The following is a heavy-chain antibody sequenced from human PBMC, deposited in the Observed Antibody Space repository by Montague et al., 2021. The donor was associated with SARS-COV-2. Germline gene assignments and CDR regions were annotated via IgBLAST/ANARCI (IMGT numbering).Heavy chain of an antibody. Sequence: SETLSLTCTVSGGSISGSNYYWGWIRQPPGKGLEWVGTIHYSGSTYYXXXLKRRVTTSLDTSKNQFSLKLSSVTAADTAVYYCARGDFGVVIIPYYYYYMDVWGKGTTVTVSS. V-gene: IGHV4-39*01. CDR3: ARGDFGVVIIPYYYYYMDV. CDR2: IHYSGST. J-gene: IGHJ6*03. D-gene: IGHD3-3*01. CDR1: GGSISGSNYY.